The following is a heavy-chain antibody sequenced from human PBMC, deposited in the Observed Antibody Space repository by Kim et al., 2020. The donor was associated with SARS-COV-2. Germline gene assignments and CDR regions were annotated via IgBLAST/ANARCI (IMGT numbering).Heavy chain of an antibody. CDR1: GFTFSSYA. D-gene: IGHD6-19*01. CDR3: AKEILNYSSGWRGRGPSGYYYGMDV. Sequence: GGSLRLSCAASGFTFSSYAMSWVRQAPGKGLEWVSAISGSGGSTYYADSVKGRFTISRDNSKNTLYLQMNSLRAEDTAVYYCAKEILNYSSGWRGRGPSGYYYGMDVWGQGTTVTVSS. CDR2: ISGSGGST. J-gene: IGHJ6*02. V-gene: IGHV3-23*01.